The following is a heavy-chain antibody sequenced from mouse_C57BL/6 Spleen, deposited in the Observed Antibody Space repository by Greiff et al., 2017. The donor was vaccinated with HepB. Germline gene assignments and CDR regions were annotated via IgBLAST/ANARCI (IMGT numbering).Heavy chain of an antibody. D-gene: IGHD1-1*01. J-gene: IGHJ4*01. Sequence: EVKLVESGGGLVKPGGSLKLSCAASGFTFSSYAMSWVRQTPEKRLEWVATISDGGSYTYYPDNVKGRFTISRDNAKNNLYLQMSHLKSEDTAMYYCARSPYYYGSSYDYYAMDYWGQGTSVTVSS. CDR3: ARSPYYYGSSYDYYAMDY. CDR1: GFTFSSYA. V-gene: IGHV5-4*03. CDR2: ISDGGSYT.